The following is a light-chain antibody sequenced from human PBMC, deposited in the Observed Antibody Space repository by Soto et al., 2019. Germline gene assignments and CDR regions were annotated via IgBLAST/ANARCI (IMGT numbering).Light chain of an antibody. J-gene: IGLJ1*01. Sequence: QXALTQPASVSVSAGHSVTISCSGTNSDIGAYDYVSWYQQHPGKAPKLIIYNVNNRPSGVSFRFSGSKSANTASLTISGLQTEDEADYYCLSHTTRIIYVFGPGTKVTVL. CDR2: NVN. CDR3: LSHTTRIIYV. CDR1: NSDIGAYDY. V-gene: IGLV2-14*03.